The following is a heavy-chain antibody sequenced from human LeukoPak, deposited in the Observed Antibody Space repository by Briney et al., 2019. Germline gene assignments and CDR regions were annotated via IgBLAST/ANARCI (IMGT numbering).Heavy chain of an antibody. CDR1: GGSISSGSYY. Sequence: RSSETLSLTCTVSGGSISSGSYYWSWIRQPAGKGLEWIGRIYTSGSTNYNPSLKSRVTISVDTSKNQFSLKLSSVTAADTAVYYCTTIGYDSSSDYERVEYWGQGTQVTVSS. J-gene: IGHJ4*02. CDR3: TTIGYDSSSDYERVEY. D-gene: IGHD3-3*01. V-gene: IGHV4-61*02. CDR2: IYTSGST.